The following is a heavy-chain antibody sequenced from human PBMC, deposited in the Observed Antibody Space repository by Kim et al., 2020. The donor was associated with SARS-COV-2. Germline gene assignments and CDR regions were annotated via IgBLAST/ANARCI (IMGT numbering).Heavy chain of an antibody. CDR3: ARSKKYYDILTGPRVWFDA. CDR1: GGSISSSSYY. CDR2: IYYSGST. J-gene: IGHJ5*02. Sequence: SETLSLTCTVSGGSISSSSYYWGWIRQPPGKGLEWIGSIYYSGSTYYNPSLKSRVTISVDTSKNQFSLKLSSVTAADTAVYYCARSKKYYDILTGPRVWFDAWGQGTLVTVSS. V-gene: IGHV4-39*01. D-gene: IGHD3-9*01.